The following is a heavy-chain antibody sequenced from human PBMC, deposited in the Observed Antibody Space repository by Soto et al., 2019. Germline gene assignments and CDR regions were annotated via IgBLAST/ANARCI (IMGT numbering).Heavy chain of an antibody. CDR1: GYTFIRYY. CDR2: IDPSGGST. D-gene: IGHD3-10*02. Sequence: ASVKVSCTAFGYTFIRYYMHWVRQAPGQGLEWMGIIDPSGGSTTYAQKFQGRVTMTRDTSATTVYLQMNSLRAEDTAIYYCVRDLGHCGNGICSSWGQGTQVTVSS. V-gene: IGHV1-46*01. CDR3: VRDLGHCGNGICSS. J-gene: IGHJ4*02.